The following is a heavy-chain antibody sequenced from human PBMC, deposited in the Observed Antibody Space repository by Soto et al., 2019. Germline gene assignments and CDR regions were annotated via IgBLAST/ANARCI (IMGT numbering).Heavy chain of an antibody. Sequence: GGSLRLSCAASGFTFSSYSLNWVRQAPGKGLEWVSYISSSSSTIYYADSVKGRFTISRDNAKNSLYLQMNSLRDEDTAVYYCARDLCSSPRCSFDYWGQGTLVTVSS. D-gene: IGHD6-13*01. J-gene: IGHJ4*02. CDR3: ARDLCSSPRCSFDY. CDR2: ISSSSSTI. CDR1: GFTFSSYS. V-gene: IGHV3-48*02.